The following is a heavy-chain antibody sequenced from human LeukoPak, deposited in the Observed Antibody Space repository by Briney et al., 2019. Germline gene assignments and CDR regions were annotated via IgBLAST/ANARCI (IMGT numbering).Heavy chain of an antibody. Sequence: GGSLRLSCAASGFSFSSYAIHWVRQTPGKGLEWLAVISYDGSNKYYADSVKGRFTISRDNAKNSLYLQMNSLRAEDTALYYCAKDMQLWQQLVPTNLFDYWGQGTLVTVSS. V-gene: IGHV3-30-3*01. CDR2: ISYDGSNK. CDR1: GFSFSSYA. CDR3: AKDMQLWQQLVPTNLFDY. J-gene: IGHJ4*02. D-gene: IGHD6-13*01.